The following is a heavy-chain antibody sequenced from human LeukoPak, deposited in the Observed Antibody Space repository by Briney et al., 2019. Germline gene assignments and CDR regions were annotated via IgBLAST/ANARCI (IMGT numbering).Heavy chain of an antibody. Sequence: PAGSLRLSCAGSGFTFSSYAMSWVRQAPGKGLEWVSAIIGSGGSTYYADSVKGRFTISRDNPKNTLFLQMNSLRAEDTAVYYCAKLLGGNKHFDYWGQGTLVTVSS. CDR2: IIGSGGST. CDR3: AKLLGGNKHFDY. D-gene: IGHD4-23*01. V-gene: IGHV3-23*01. CDR1: GFTFSSYA. J-gene: IGHJ4*02.